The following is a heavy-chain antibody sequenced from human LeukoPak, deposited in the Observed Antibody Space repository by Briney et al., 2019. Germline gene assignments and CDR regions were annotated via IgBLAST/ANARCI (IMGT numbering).Heavy chain of an antibody. CDR1: GFTFSSYA. CDR2: IGGSGGST. V-gene: IGHV3-23*01. J-gene: IGHJ4*02. CDR3: AKRGYTSTWLSPFDY. Sequence: PGGSLRLSCVASGFTFSSYAMNWVRQAPGKGLEWVSVIGGSGGSTYYADSVKGRFTISRDNSKNTVYLQMNSLRAEDTAVYYCAKRGYTSTWLSPFDYWAQGTLVTVSS. D-gene: IGHD6-13*01.